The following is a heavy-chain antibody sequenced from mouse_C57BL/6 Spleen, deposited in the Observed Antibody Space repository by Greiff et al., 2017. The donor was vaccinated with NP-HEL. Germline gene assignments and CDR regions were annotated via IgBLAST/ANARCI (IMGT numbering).Heavy chain of an antibody. CDR1: GYAFSSYW. D-gene: IGHD1-3*01. CDR2: IYPGDGDT. J-gene: IGHJ2*01. Sequence: QVQLQQSGAELVKPGASVKISCKASGYAFSSYWMNWVKQRPGKGLEWIGQIYPGDGDTNYNGKFKGKATLTADKSSSTAYMQLSSLTSEDSAVYFCARRGLKKEVFDYWGQGTTLTVSS. CDR3: ARRGLKKEVFDY. V-gene: IGHV1-80*01.